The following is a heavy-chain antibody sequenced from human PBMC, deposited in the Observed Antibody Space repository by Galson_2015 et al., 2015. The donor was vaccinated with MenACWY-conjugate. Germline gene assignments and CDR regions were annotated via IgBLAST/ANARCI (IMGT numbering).Heavy chain of an antibody. V-gene: IGHV4-30-4*08. CDR3: ARQRNFRVDY. CDR1: GGSVSASNSY. D-gene: IGHD4-11*01. CDR2: ISHTGIP. Sequence: TLSLPCSVSGGSVSASNSYWSWIRLPPGKALEWFGYISHTGIPWYNPSVKSRITISLDTSKNRFSLRLNSVTAADTAVYFCARQRNFRVDYWGPGTLVTVSS. J-gene: IGHJ4*02.